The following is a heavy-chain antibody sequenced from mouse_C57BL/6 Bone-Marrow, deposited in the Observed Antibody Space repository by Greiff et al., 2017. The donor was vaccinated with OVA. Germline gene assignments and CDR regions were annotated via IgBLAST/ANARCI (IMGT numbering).Heavy chain of an antibody. D-gene: IGHD3-1*01. CDR1: GFTFSSYA. CDR2: ISDGGSYT. CDR3: ARVLGSFDY. Sequence: EVKLMESGGGLVKPGGSLKLSCAASGFTFSSYAMSWVRQTPEKRLEWVATISDGGSYTYYPDNVKGRFTISRDNAKNNLYLQMSHLKSEDTAMDYCARVLGSFDYWGQGTTLTVSS. J-gene: IGHJ2*01. V-gene: IGHV5-4*03.